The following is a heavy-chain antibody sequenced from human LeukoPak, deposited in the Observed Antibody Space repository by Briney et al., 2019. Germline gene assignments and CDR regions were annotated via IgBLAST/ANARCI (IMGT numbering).Heavy chain of an antibody. D-gene: IGHD2-2*01. J-gene: IGHJ4*02. CDR3: ARNVVPAAMGY. CDR2: IYTGGST. CDR1: GFTVSSNY. Sequence: GGSLRLSCAASGFTVSSNYMSWVRQAPGKGLEWVSVIYTGGSTYYTDSVKGRFTISRDNSKNTLYLQMNSLRAEDTALYYCARNVVPAAMGYWGQGTLVTVSS. V-gene: IGHV3-66*01.